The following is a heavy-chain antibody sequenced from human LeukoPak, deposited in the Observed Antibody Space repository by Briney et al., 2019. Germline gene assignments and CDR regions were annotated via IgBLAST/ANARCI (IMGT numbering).Heavy chain of an antibody. CDR1: GGTFTSYG. CDR3: ARDGGEQYYYYGMDV. V-gene: IGHV1-18*01. Sequence: ASVKVSCKASGGTFTSYGISWVRQAPGQGLEWMGWISAYNGNTNYAQKLQGRVTMTTDTSTSTAYTELRSLRSDDTAVYYCARDGGEQYYYYGMDVWGQGTTVTVSS. J-gene: IGHJ6*02. CDR2: ISAYNGNT. D-gene: IGHD1/OR15-1a*01.